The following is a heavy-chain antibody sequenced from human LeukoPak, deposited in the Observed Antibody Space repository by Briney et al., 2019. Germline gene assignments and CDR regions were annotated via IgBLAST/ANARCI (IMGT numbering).Heavy chain of an antibody. V-gene: IGHV3-23*01. J-gene: IGHJ4*02. Sequence: PGGSLRLSCAASGFTFSSYAMSWVRQAPGKGLEWVSAISGSGGSTYYADSVKGRFTISRDNSKNTLYLQMNSLRAEDTAVYYCARGMETYYYDSGSYPLDYWGQGTLVTVSS. D-gene: IGHD3-10*01. CDR3: ARGMETYYYDSGSYPLDY. CDR2: ISGSGGST. CDR1: GFTFSSYA.